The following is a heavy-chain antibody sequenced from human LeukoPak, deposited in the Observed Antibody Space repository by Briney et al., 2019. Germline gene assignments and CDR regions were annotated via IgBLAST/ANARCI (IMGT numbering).Heavy chain of an antibody. Sequence: SVKVSCKASGGTFSSYAISWVRQAPGQGLEWMGGIIPIFGTANYAQKFQGRVTITADKSSTTVYMELSSLRSDDTAVYYCAAGGRLGSYYNPLDYWGQGTLVTVSS. CDR2: IIPIFGTA. J-gene: IGHJ4*02. CDR3: AAGGRLGSYYNPLDY. V-gene: IGHV1-69*06. D-gene: IGHD3-10*01. CDR1: GGTFSSYA.